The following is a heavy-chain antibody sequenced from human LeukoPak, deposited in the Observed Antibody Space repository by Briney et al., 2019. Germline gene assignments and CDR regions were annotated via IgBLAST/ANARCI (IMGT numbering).Heavy chain of an antibody. D-gene: IGHD6-19*01. V-gene: IGHV3-23*01. CDR3: AKQDIRSSAWYD. CDR2: ISDSGGNT. J-gene: IGHJ4*02. CDR1: GFTFSSYS. Sequence: GGSLRLSCAASGFTFSSYSMNWLRQAPGKGLEWVSAISDSGGNTYYADSVKGRFTISRDNSKNTLYLQMNSLRAEDTAVYYCAKQDIRSSAWYDWGQGTLVTVSS.